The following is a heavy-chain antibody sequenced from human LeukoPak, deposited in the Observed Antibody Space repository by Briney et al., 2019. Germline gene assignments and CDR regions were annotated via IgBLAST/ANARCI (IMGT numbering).Heavy chain of an antibody. Sequence: EPSETLSLTFAVYGGSFSGYYWSWVRQARVKGLEWVGRIKSKTDGGTRVYAAHVKGRFPIPRDNSKTTLYLQMNSLKTEDTAVYYCTAQRWLQLGLIDYWGQGTLLTVSS. CDR2: IKSKTDGGTR. J-gene: IGHJ4*02. CDR3: TAQRWLQLGLIDY. V-gene: IGHV3-15*01. D-gene: IGHD5-24*01. CDR1: GGSFSGYY.